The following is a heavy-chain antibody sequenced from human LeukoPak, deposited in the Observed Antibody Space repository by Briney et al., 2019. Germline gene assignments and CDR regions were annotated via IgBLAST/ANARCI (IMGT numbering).Heavy chain of an antibody. V-gene: IGHV4-30-4*08. CDR1: GGSISSGDYY. Sequence: SETLSLXCTVPGGSISSGDYYWSWIRQPPGKGLEWIGYIYYSGITYYNPSLKSRVTISVDTSKNQFSLKLSSVTAADTAVYYCARVGRGVPAATQDYYYYYMDVWGKGTTVTVSS. J-gene: IGHJ6*03. D-gene: IGHD2-2*01. CDR2: IYYSGIT. CDR3: ARVGRGVPAATQDYYYYYMDV.